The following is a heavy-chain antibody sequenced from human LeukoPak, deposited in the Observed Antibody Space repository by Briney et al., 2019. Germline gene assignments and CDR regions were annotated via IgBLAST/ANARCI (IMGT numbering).Heavy chain of an antibody. Sequence: SQTLSLTCTVSGGSISSGDYYWSWVRQPPGKGLEWTGYIYYSGSTYYNPSLKSRVTISVDTSKNQFSLKLSSVTAADTAVYYCARYGYYDFWSGYINWFDPWGQGTLVTVSS. J-gene: IGHJ5*02. CDR2: IYYSGST. V-gene: IGHV4-30-4*01. CDR3: ARYGYYDFWSGYINWFDP. D-gene: IGHD3-3*01. CDR1: GGSISSGDYY.